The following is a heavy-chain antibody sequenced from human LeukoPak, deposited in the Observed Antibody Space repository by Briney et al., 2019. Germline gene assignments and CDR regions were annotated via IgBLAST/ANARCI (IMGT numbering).Heavy chain of an antibody. CDR2: ISYDGNNE. Sequence: GGSLRLSCAASGFTFSSYGVHWVRQAPGKGLEWVALISYDGNNENYAGSVKGRFTVSRDNSKNTLYLEMNSLRAEDTAVYYCVRDYYDSSGYFGGVYWGQGTLVTVSS. CDR1: GFTFSSYG. CDR3: VRDYYDSSGYFGGVY. J-gene: IGHJ4*02. V-gene: IGHV3-30-3*01. D-gene: IGHD3-22*01.